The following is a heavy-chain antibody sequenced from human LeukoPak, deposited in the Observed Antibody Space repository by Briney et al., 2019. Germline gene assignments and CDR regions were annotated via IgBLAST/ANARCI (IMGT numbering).Heavy chain of an antibody. CDR1: GYSISSGYY. CDR2: IYHSGST. J-gene: IGHJ5*02. CDR3: ARDLVHPAAGTVLNWFDP. Sequence: SETLSLTCTVSGYSISSGYYWGWIRQPPGKGLEWIGSIYHSGSTYYNPSLKSRVTISVDTSKNQFSLTLSSVTAADTAVYYCARDLVHPAAGTVLNWFDPWGQGTLVTVSS. V-gene: IGHV4-38-2*02. D-gene: IGHD6-13*01.